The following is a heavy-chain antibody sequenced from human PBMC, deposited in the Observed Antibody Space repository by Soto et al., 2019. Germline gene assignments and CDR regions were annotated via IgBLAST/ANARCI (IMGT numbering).Heavy chain of an antibody. CDR3: ARTYQGRNDYKALDV. Sequence: QVQLQESGPGLVKPSETLSLTCTVSGSSINTYYWNWIRQPAGEGLQWIGRFYSGGSTNSNPSLKRRVTMSLDTSKNQFSLKLSSVTAADTAVYYCARTYQGRNDYKALDVWGQGTTVTVSS. CDR2: FYSGGST. V-gene: IGHV4-4*07. J-gene: IGHJ6*02. D-gene: IGHD5-12*01. CDR1: GSSINTYY.